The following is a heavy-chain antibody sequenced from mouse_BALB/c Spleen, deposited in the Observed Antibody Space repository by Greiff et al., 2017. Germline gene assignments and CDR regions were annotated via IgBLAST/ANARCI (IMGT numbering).Heavy chain of an antibody. CDR2: ISSGGSYT. CDR3: ASTTGFAY. V-gene: IGHV5-9-4*01. CDR1: GFPFSSYA. D-gene: IGHD1-1*01. Sequence: DVMLVESGGGLVKPGGSLKLSCAASGFPFSSYAMSWVRQSPEKRLEWVAEISSGGSYTYYPDTVTGRFTIARDNAKNTLYLEMSSLRSEDTAMYYCASTTGFAYWGQGTLVTVSA. J-gene: IGHJ3*01.